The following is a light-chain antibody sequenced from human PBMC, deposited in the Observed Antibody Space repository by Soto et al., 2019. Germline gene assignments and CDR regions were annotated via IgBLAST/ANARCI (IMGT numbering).Light chain of an antibody. CDR3: SSYTSSSTRV. CDR1: SSDVGGYNY. Sequence: QSALTQPASASGSPGQSITISCTGTSSDVGGYNYVSWYQQHPGKAPKLMIYEVSNRPSGVSNRFSGSKSGNTASLIISGLQAEDEADYYCSSYTSSSTRVFGGGTKVTVL. J-gene: IGLJ3*02. V-gene: IGLV2-14*01. CDR2: EVS.